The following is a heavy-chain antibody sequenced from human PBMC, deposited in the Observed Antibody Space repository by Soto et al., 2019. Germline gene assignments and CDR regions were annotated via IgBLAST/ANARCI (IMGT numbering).Heavy chain of an antibody. CDR1: GGSISSYY. J-gene: IGHJ4*02. V-gene: IGHV4-59*01. D-gene: IGHD3-22*01. Sequence: PSETLSLTCTVSGGSISSYYWSWIRQPPGKGLEWIGYIYYSGGTGTYSADAVKGRFTISSDKSRNTVYLQMSSLRAEDTAVYYCAKGHYYDNFGNWVANQAFDYWGQGNLVTVSS. CDR3: AKGHYYDNFGNWVANQAFDY. CDR2: IYYSGGTG.